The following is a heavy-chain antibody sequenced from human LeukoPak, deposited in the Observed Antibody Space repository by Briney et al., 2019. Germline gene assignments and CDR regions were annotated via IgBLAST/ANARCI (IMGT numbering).Heavy chain of an antibody. CDR1: GFTFSSYG. Sequence: GGSLRLSCAASGFTFSSYGMHWVRQAPGKGLEWVAVISYDGSNKYYADSVKGRFTISRDNSKNTLYLQMNSLRAEDTAVYYCAKDPVVVAATPEGNFDYWGQGTLVTVSS. J-gene: IGHJ4*02. V-gene: IGHV3-30*18. CDR2: ISYDGSNK. CDR3: AKDPVVVAATPEGNFDY. D-gene: IGHD2-15*01.